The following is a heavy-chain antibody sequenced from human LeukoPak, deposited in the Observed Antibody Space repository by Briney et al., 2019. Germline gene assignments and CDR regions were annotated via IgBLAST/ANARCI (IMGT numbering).Heavy chain of an antibody. CDR3: AKNTHSGDYEPGLLGFDY. D-gene: IGHD4-17*01. J-gene: IGHJ4*02. CDR2: INQDGSLK. Sequence: GGSLRLSCAASGFTFSSYWMTWVRQAPGKGLEWVANINQDGSLKYYVDSVKGRFTISRENPKNTLYLQMNSLRAEDTAVYYCAKNTHSGDYEPGLLGFDYWGQGTLVTVSS. CDR1: GFTFSSYW. V-gene: IGHV3-7*03.